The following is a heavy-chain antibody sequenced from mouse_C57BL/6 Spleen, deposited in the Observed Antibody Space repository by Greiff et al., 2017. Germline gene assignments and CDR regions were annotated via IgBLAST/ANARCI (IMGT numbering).Heavy chain of an antibody. CDR1: GYTFTDYE. Sequence: LVESGAELVRPGASVTLSCKASGYTFTDYEMHWVKQTPVHGLEWIGAIDPETGGTAYNQKFKGKAILTADKSSSTAYMELRSLTSEDSAVYYCTRPSMVTRAMDYWGQGTSVTVSS. CDR2: IDPETGGT. V-gene: IGHV1-15*01. J-gene: IGHJ4*01. CDR3: TRPSMVTRAMDY. D-gene: IGHD2-9*01.